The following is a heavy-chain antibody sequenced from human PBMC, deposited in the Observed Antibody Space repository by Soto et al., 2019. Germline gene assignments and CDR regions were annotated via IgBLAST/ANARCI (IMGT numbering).Heavy chain of an antibody. D-gene: IGHD3-22*01. V-gene: IGHV3-30-3*01. CDR1: GFTFSSYA. J-gene: IGHJ4*02. CDR2: ISYDGSNK. CDR3: ARDPSYYYDSSGYYWGVDY. Sequence: GGSLRLSCAASGFTFSSYAMHWVRQAPGKGLEWVAVISYDGSNKYYADSVKGRFTISRDNSKNTLYLQMNSLRAEDTAVYYCARDPSYYYDSSGYYWGVDYWGQGTLVTVSS.